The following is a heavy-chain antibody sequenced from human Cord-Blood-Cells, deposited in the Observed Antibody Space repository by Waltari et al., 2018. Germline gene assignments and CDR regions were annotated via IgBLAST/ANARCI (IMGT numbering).Heavy chain of an antibody. CDR1: GGSISSSSYY. J-gene: IGHJ4*02. CDR3: ARSVGRDVVVVAAFDY. D-gene: IGHD2-15*01. V-gene: IGHV4-39*01. Sequence: QLQLQESGPGLVKPSETLSLTCTVSGGSISSSSYYWGWIRQPPGKGLEWIGSIYYSGSTYYNPSFKGRVTISVDTSKNQFSLRLSSVTAADTAVYYCARSVGRDVVVVAAFDYWGQGTLVTVSS. CDR2: IYYSGST.